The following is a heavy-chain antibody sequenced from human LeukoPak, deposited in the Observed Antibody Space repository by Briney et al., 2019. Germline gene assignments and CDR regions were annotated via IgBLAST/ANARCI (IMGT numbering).Heavy chain of an antibody. V-gene: IGHV3-15*01. J-gene: IGHJ4*02. Sequence: PGGSLRLSCAASGFTVSSNYMSWVRQAPGKGLEWVGRIKSKTDGGTTDYAAPVKGRFTISRDDSENTLFLQMISLQGEDTAVYYCTTDGGLAAVNTMGYWGQGTLVTVSS. D-gene: IGHD4-17*01. CDR2: IKSKTDGGTT. CDR3: TTDGGLAAVNTMGY. CDR1: GFTVSSNY.